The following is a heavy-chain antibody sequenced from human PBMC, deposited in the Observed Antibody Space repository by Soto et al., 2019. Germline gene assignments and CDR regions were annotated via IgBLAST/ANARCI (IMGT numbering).Heavy chain of an antibody. CDR3: EKVGREWYYYGMDV. D-gene: IGHD2-15*01. CDR1: GFTFSSYA. V-gene: IGHV3-23*01. J-gene: IGHJ6*02. Sequence: EVQLLESGGGLVQPGGSLRLSCAASGFTFSSYAMSWVRQAPGKGLEWVSAISGSGGSTYYADSGKGRFTISRDNSTNPSDLQRISLRAEDTDVYYWEKVGREWYYYGMDVWGQGTTVTVSS. CDR2: ISGSGGST.